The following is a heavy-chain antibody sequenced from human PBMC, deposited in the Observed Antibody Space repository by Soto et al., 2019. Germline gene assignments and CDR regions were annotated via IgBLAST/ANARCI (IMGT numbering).Heavy chain of an antibody. CDR1: GFTFSSYA. D-gene: IGHD3-10*01. CDR3: AKAGYYYGSGSYYGMDV. V-gene: IGHV3-23*01. Sequence: EVQLLESGGGLVQPGGSLRLSCAASGFTFSSYAMSWVRQAPGKGLEWVSAISGSGGSTYYADSVKGRFTISRDNSKSTLYLQMNSLRAEDTAVYYCAKAGYYYGSGSYYGMDVWGQGTTVTVSS. J-gene: IGHJ6*02. CDR2: ISGSGGST.